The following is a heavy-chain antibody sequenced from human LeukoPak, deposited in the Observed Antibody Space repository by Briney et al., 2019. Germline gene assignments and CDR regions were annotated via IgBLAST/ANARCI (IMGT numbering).Heavy chain of an antibody. D-gene: IGHD3-9*01. CDR2: IYYSGST. J-gene: IGHJ3*02. V-gene: IGHV4-39*01. CDR3: ARHPLSRYFDWLKVRDAFDI. CDR1: GGSISSSSYY. Sequence: SETLSLTCTVSGGSISSSSYYWGWIRQPPGKGLEWIGSIYYSGSTYYNPSLKSRVTISVDTSKNQFSLKLSSVTAADTAVYYCARHPLSRYFDWLKVRDAFDIWGQGTMVTVSS.